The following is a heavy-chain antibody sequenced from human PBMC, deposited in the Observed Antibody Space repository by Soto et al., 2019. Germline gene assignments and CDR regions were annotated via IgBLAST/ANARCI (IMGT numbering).Heavy chain of an antibody. V-gene: IGHV4-59*01. Sequence: SETLSLTCTVSGGSISTYYWSWIRQPPGKALELIGYVYSSGSVNYNPFLKSRVTISKDTSKNQFSLKLTSVTAADTAVYYCATDLPPSYYDILTGPSWSHTFDPWGQGTLVTVSS. D-gene: IGHD3-9*01. CDR2: VYSSGSV. CDR3: ATDLPPSYYDILTGPSWSHTFDP. J-gene: IGHJ5*02. CDR1: GGSISTYY.